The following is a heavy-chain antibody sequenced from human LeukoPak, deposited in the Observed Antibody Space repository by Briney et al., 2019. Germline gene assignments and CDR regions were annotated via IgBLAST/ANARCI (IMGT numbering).Heavy chain of an antibody. CDR3: ARDGAMICRSSNCYPRPRWFDR. CDR2: INPSGGST. D-gene: IGHD2-2*01. J-gene: IGHJ5*02. V-gene: IGHV1-46*01. Sequence: ASVKVSCKAFGYNFTSYYMRWVRQAPGQGLEWMGIINPSGGSTSYTQKFQGRVTMTRDTSMSTVYMELSSLRSEDTAVYYCARDGAMICRSSNCYPRPRWFDRWGQGTLVTVSS. CDR1: GYNFTSYY.